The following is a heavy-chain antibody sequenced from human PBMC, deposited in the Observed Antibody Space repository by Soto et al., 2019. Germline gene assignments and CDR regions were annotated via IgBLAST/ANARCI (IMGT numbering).Heavy chain of an antibody. J-gene: IGHJ2*01. D-gene: IGHD3-22*01. CDR3: ARDYYDSRGYYSGYFDL. CDR1: GGTFSNYA. CDR2: IIPIFGTT. Sequence: QVQLVQPAAEVKNPGASVKVSCRASGGTFSNYAISWVRQAPGQGLEWMGGIIPIFGTTNYAQKCQGRVTITADKSTSTAYMELSSLRSEDTAVYYCARDYYDSRGYYSGYFDLWGRVTLVTVSA. V-gene: IGHV1-69*06.